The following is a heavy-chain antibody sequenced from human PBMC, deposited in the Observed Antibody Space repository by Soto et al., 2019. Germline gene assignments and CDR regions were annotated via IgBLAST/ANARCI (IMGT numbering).Heavy chain of an antibody. J-gene: IGHJ6*02. Sequence: ASVEVSCKASGYTFTSYSMNWVLQAPGQGLEWMGWINTNTGNPTYAQGFTGRFVFSLDTSVSTAYLQICSLKAEDTAVYYCAREIYSNPLWVYYYYGMDVWGQGTTVTVSS. CDR1: GYTFTSYS. CDR3: AREIYSNPLWVYYYYGMDV. V-gene: IGHV7-4-1*01. CDR2: INTNTGNP. D-gene: IGHD4-4*01.